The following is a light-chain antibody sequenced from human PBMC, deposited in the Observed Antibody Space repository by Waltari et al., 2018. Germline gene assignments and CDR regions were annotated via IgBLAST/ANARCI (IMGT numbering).Light chain of an antibody. V-gene: IGKV1-16*02. Sequence: DIQMIQSPSSLSASVGHKVTITCRASQGITDHLAWFQLKPGKAPKSLIYAASRLQSGVPSKFSGSGSGTDFTLTINSLQPEDFATYYCQQYWSYPITFAQGTRLEIE. J-gene: IGKJ5*01. CDR2: AAS. CDR1: QGITDH. CDR3: QQYWSYPIT.